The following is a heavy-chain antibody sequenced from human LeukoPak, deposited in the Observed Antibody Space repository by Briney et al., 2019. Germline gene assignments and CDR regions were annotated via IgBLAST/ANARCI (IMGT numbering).Heavy chain of an antibody. V-gene: IGHV3-20*04. CDR3: ARGQNYYGSGSQTFDI. J-gene: IGHJ3*02. D-gene: IGHD3-10*01. CDR2: INWNGGST. Sequence: GGSLRLSCAASGFTFDDYGMSWVRQAPGKGLEWVSGINWNGGSTGYTDSVKGRFTISRDNAKNSLYLQVSSLRAEDTAWYYCARGQNYYGSGSQTFDIWGQGTMVTVSS. CDR1: GFTFDDYG.